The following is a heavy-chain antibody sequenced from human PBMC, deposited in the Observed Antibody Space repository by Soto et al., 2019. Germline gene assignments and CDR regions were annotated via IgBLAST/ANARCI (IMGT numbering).Heavy chain of an antibody. CDR1: GYTFTGYY. D-gene: IGHD2-8*01. Sequence: ASVKVSCKASGYTFTGYYMHWVRQAPGQGLEWMGWINPNSGGTNYAQKFQGWVTMTRDTSISTAYMELSRLRSDDTAVYYCAREGCTNGVCRIKNNWFDPWGQGTLVTVSS. V-gene: IGHV1-2*04. J-gene: IGHJ5*02. CDR2: INPNSGGT. CDR3: AREGCTNGVCRIKNNWFDP.